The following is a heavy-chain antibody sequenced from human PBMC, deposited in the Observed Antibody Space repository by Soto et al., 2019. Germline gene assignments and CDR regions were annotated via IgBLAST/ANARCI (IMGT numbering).Heavy chain of an antibody. V-gene: IGHV1-18*01. D-gene: IGHD3-22*01. J-gene: IGHJ6*02. CDR1: GYTFTSYG. CDR2: TSAYNGNT. Sequence: ASVKVSCKASGYTFTSYGISWVRQAPGQGLEWMGWTSAYNGNTNYAQKLQGRVTMTTDTSTSTAYMELRSLRSDDTAVYYCARDYYYDSSGYGPYYYYGMDVWGQGTTVTVSS. CDR3: ARDYYYDSSGYGPYYYYGMDV.